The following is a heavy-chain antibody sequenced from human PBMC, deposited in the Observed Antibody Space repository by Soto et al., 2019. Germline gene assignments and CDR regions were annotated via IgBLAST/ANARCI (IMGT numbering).Heavy chain of an antibody. CDR2: IYYSGST. D-gene: IGHD3-16*02. Sequence: PSETLSLTCTVSGGSISSYYWSWIRQPPGKGLEWIGYIYYSGSTNYNPSLKSRVTISVDTSKNQFSLKLSSVTAADTAVYYCARGERDYIWGSYRRTPIYYMDVWGKGTTVTGSS. J-gene: IGHJ6*03. CDR3: ARGERDYIWGSYRRTPIYYMDV. CDR1: GGSISSYY. V-gene: IGHV4-59*01.